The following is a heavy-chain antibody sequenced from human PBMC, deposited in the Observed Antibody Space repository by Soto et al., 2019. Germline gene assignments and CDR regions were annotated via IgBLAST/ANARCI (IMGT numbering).Heavy chain of an antibody. CDR2: ISSSSSYI. CDR1: GFTFSSYS. D-gene: IGHD3-16*02. CDR3: ARNTVGGLHLGELSFFDY. V-gene: IGHV3-21*01. J-gene: IGHJ4*02. Sequence: GGSLRLSCAASGFTFSSYSMNWVRQAPGKGLEWVSSISSSSSYIYYADSVKGRFTISRDNAKNSLYLQMNSLRAEDTAVYYCARNTVGGLHLGELSFFDYWGQGTLVTVSS.